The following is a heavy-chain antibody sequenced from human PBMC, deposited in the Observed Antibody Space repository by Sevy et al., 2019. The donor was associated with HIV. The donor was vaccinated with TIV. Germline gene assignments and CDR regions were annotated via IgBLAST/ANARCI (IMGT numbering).Heavy chain of an antibody. J-gene: IGHJ4*02. D-gene: IGHD3-3*01. V-gene: IGHV3-23*01. CDR2: ISGSGGST. Sequence: GGSLRLSCAASGFTFGSYAMSWVRQAPGKGLEWVSAISGSGGSTYYADSVKGRFTISRDNSKNTLYLQMNSLRAEDTAVYYCAKSPLRYYDFWSGYSTDYFDYWGQGTLVTVSS. CDR1: GFTFGSYA. CDR3: AKSPLRYYDFWSGYSTDYFDY.